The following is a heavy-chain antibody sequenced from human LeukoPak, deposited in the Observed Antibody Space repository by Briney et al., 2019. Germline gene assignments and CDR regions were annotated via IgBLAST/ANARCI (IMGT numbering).Heavy chain of an antibody. D-gene: IGHD3-3*01. J-gene: IGHJ3*02. CDR1: GGSISSGSYY. CDR3: ASYRRITIFGVVTDAFDI. Sequence: SETLSLTCTVSGGSISSGSYYWSWIRQPAGKGLEWIGRIYTSGSTNYNPSLKSRVTISVDTSKNQFSLKLSSVTAADTAVYYCASYRRITIFGVVTDAFDIWGQGTMVTVSS. CDR2: IYTSGST. V-gene: IGHV4-61*02.